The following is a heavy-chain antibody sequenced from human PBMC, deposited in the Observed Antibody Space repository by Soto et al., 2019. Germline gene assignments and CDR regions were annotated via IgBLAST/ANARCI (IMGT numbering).Heavy chain of an antibody. CDR2: MNPKSDT. J-gene: IGHJ5*02. Sequence: ASVKLSCKASGYTFTRLDVNWVRQASGQGLEWMGWMNPKSDTGFAQKFQGRVTLTRDTSTSTVYMELTSLTFEDTAVYYCARYQEAEGFISWGQRTPVTVSS. V-gene: IGHV1-8*01. CDR1: GYTFTRLD. CDR3: ARYQEAEGFIS.